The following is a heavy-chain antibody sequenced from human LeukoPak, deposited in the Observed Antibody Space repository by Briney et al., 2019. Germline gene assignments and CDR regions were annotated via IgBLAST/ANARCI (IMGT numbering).Heavy chain of an antibody. CDR2: INPNSGGT. CDR1: GYTFTGYY. J-gene: IGHJ6*02. Sequence: ASVKVSCKASGYTFTGYYMHWVRQAPGQGLEWMGWINPNSGGTNYAQKFQGWVTMTRDTSISTAYMELSRLRSDDTAVYYCARDQDYYDSSGYYSYYYGMDVWGQGTTVTVSS. V-gene: IGHV1-2*04. D-gene: IGHD3-22*01. CDR3: ARDQDYYDSSGYYSYYYGMDV.